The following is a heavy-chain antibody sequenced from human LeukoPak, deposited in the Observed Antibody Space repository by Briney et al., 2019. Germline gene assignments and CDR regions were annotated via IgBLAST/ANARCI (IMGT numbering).Heavy chain of an antibody. Sequence: GESLKISCKGSGYSFTSYWIGWVRQMPGKGLEWMGIIYPGDSDTRYSPSFQGQVTISADKSISTAYLQWSSLKASDTAMYYCATPQRGYSGYDTLHQIELAAFDIWGQGTMVTVSS. CDR3: ATPQRGYSGYDTLHQIELAAFDI. CDR1: GYSFTSYW. J-gene: IGHJ3*02. V-gene: IGHV5-51*01. D-gene: IGHD5-12*01. CDR2: IYPGDSDT.